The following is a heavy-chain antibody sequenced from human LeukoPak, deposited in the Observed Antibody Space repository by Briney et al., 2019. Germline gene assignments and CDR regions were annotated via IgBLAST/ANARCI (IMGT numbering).Heavy chain of an antibody. Sequence: ASVKVSCKASGYTFTGYYMHWVRQAPGQGREWMGWINPNSGGTNYAQKFQGRVTMTRDTSISTAYMELSRLRSDDTAVYYCARERYCSSTSCSGGMDVWGQGTTVTVSS. D-gene: IGHD2-2*01. CDR1: GYTFTGYY. CDR3: ARERYCSSTSCSGGMDV. J-gene: IGHJ6*02. V-gene: IGHV1-2*02. CDR2: INPNSGGT.